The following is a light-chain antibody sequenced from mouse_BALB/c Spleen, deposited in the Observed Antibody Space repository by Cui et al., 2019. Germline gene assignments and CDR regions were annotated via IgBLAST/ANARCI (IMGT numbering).Light chain of an antibody. J-gene: IGKJ4*01. CDR2: YTS. V-gene: IGKV10-94*01. CDR3: QQYSKLPFP. CDR1: QGISNY. Sequence: DIQMTYATSSLSASLGDRVSISCCASQGISNYLNWYHQKPDGTVKHLIYYTSSLHAGTPSRVSGSGSGTEYSLTISNPEPEDIATYYCQQYSKLPFPFGSGTKLEIK.